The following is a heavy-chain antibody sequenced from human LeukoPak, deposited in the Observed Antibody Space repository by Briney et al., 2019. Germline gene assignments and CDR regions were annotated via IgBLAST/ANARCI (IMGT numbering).Heavy chain of an antibody. Sequence: GGSLRLSCAASGFTFSSYGMHWVRQAPGKGLEWVAFIRYGGSNKYYADSVKGRFTISRDNSKNTLYLQMNSLRAEDTAVYYCAKDRGIAVASRYFDYWGQGTLVTVSS. J-gene: IGHJ4*02. CDR2: IRYGGSNK. CDR3: AKDRGIAVASRYFDY. CDR1: GFTFSSYG. D-gene: IGHD6-19*01. V-gene: IGHV3-30*02.